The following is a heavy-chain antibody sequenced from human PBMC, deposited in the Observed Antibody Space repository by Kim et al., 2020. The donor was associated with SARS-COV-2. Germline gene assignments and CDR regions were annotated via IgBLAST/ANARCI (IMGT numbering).Heavy chain of an antibody. J-gene: IGHJ1*01. Sequence: GGSLRLSCAASGFAFSIYTMSWVRQSPGKGLEWVSAFGGNGGRTYYGDSVKGRFTTSRDNSKNTVYLQLNSLRVDDTAIYYCVSSEHNTTWRHFQHWGQGTVVTVSS. V-gene: IGHV3-23*01. CDR2: FGGNGGRT. CDR3: VSSEHNTTWRHFQH. D-gene: IGHD1-20*01. CDR1: GFAFSIYT.